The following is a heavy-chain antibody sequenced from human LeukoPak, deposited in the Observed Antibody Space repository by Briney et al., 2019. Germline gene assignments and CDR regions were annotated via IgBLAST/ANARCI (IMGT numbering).Heavy chain of an antibody. CDR2: IYSGGST. V-gene: IGHV3-66*02. CDR3: ARGIITGTTLDY. J-gene: IGHJ4*02. Sequence: GGSLRLSCAASGFTVRSNYMSWVRQAPGKGLEWVSVIYSGGSTYYADSVKGRFTISRDNSKNTLYLQMNSLRAEDTAVYYCARGIITGTTLDYWGQGTLVTVSS. CDR1: GFTVRSNY. D-gene: IGHD1-7*01.